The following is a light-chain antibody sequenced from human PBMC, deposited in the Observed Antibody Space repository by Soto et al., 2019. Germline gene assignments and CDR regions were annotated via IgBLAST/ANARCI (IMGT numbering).Light chain of an antibody. Sequence: QSVLTQPASVSGSPGQSITISCTGNNSDVGAYNYVSWFQQHPGKAPKLMRYEVSNRPSGVSNRFSGSKSGNTASLTISGLQPEDEADYYCSSYTSSSTLFFGGGSKLTVL. J-gene: IGLJ2*01. CDR2: EVS. CDR1: NSDVGAYNY. CDR3: SSYTSSSTLF. V-gene: IGLV2-14*01.